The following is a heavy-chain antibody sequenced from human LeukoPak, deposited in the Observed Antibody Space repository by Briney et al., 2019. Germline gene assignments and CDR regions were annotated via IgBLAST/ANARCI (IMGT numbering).Heavy chain of an antibody. CDR2: IKPKTDGETT. D-gene: IGHD4-23*01. V-gene: IGHV3-15*07. CDR3: ARGVIPYGGNSVFVGYSGYFDY. J-gene: IGHJ4*02. Sequence: GGSLRLSCAASGFTLSNAYMNWVRQAPGKGLEWVGRIKPKTDGETTEYAAPVKDRFSISRDDSKSMMYLQMNSLRAEDTAVYYCARGVIPYGGNSVFVGYSGYFDYWGQGTLVTVSS. CDR1: GFTLSNAY.